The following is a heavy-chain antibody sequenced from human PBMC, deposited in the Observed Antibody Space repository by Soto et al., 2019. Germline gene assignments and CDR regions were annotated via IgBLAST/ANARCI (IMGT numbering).Heavy chain of an antibody. V-gene: IGHV1-69*13. CDR1: GGTFSTFP. D-gene: IGHD1-7*01. CDR2: ILPVSGTT. CDR3: ARDRTGTTLGYFDY. J-gene: IGHJ4*02. Sequence: ASVKVSCKSSGGTFSTFPINWVRQAPGQGLVWMGAILPVSGTTNYAQKFQGRVTFSADESTTTAYMEVSSLRSEDTAVYYCARDRTGTTLGYFDYWGQGTRVTVSS.